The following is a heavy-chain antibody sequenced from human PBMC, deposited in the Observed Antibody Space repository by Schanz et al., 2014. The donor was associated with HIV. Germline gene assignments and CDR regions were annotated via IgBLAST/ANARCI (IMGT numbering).Heavy chain of an antibody. V-gene: IGHV3-30*18. CDR3: AKAKSPWTFYYYGMDV. CDR1: GFTFSNHG. J-gene: IGHJ6*02. CDR2: ISYDGSNR. Sequence: QAQLVESGGGVVQPGKSLRLSCAASGFTFSNHGMNWVRQAPGKGLAWVALISYDGSNRYYSDSVKGRFTISRDNSNNTLYLQMNSLTVDDTALYYCAKAKSPWTFYYYGMDVWGQGTTVTVSS.